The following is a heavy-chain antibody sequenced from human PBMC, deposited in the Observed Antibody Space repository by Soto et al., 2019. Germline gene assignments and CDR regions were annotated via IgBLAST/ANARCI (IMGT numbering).Heavy chain of an antibody. CDR2: ISAYNGNT. CDR1: GYTFTSYV. D-gene: IGHD5-18*01. J-gene: IGHJ3*02. V-gene: IGHV1-18*01. Sequence: ASVRVSCKASGYTFTSYVISWVRQAPGQGLEWMGWISAYNGNTNYAQKLQGRVTMTTDTSTSTAYMELRSLRSDDTAVYYCARGAFKYSYGPFDIWGQGTMVTVSS. CDR3: ARGAFKYSYGPFDI.